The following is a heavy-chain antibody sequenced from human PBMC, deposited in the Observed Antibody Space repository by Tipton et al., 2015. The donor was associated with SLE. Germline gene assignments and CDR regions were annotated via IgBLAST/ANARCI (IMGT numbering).Heavy chain of an antibody. V-gene: IGHV4-31*03. CDR3: ARGHAVSDPQGDGFDV. CDR2: IYYSGTS. Sequence: TLSLTCTVSGVSIGSGGYYWSWIRQHPGQGLEYIGYIYYSGTSYCIPSLKSRVMISVDTSKNEFSLRLSSVTVADTAVYFCARGHAVSDPQGDGFDVWGQGTMVTVSS. D-gene: IGHD6-19*01. J-gene: IGHJ3*01. CDR1: GVSIGSGGYY.